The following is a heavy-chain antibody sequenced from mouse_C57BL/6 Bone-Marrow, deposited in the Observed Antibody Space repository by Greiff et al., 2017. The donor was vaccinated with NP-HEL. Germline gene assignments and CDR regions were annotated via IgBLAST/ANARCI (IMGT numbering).Heavy chain of an antibody. J-gene: IGHJ1*03. CDR2: FYPGSGSI. D-gene: IGHD1-1*01. CDR3: ARHEEFYYYGVGYWYFDV. V-gene: IGHV1-62-2*01. Sequence: VQLQESGAELVKPGASVKLSCKASGYTFTEYTIHWVKQRSGQGLEWIGWFYPGSGSIKYNEKFKDKATLTADKSSSTVYMELSRLTSEDSAVYFCARHEEFYYYGVGYWYFDVWGTGTTVTVSS. CDR1: GYTFTEYT.